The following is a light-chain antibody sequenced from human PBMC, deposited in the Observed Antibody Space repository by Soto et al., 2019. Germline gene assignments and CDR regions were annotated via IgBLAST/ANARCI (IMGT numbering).Light chain of an antibody. V-gene: IGKV3-20*01. CDR2: GAS. CDR3: QQYGRSPWT. Sequence: EIVLTQSPGTLYLSPGDRATLSCRASQSVSSSYLAWYQQKPGQAPGLLIYGASSRATGIPDRFSGSGSGTDFTLTISRLELEDFAVYYWQQYGRSPWTFGQGNKVAVK. J-gene: IGKJ1*01. CDR1: QSVSSSY.